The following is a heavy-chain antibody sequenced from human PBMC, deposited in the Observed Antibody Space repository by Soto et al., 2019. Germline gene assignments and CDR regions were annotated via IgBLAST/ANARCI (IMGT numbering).Heavy chain of an antibody. V-gene: IGHV4-61*08. CDR3: ARSPNYYYYGLDV. J-gene: IGHJ6*02. D-gene: IGHD3-10*01. Sequence: SETLSLTCTVSGGSVSSGDYFWSWLRQSPGKRLERIAYIYYSGSTNYNPSLKSRATISVDTSKSQVSLTLTSMPAADAALYSCARSPNYYYYGLDVWGQGTAVTVSS. CDR1: GGSVSSGDYF. CDR2: IYYSGST.